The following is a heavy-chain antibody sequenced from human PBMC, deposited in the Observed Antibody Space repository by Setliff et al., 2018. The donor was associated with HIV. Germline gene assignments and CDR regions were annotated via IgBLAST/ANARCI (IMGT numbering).Heavy chain of an antibody. Sequence: PGGSLRLSCAASGFTFSNYAMSWVRQAPGKGLEWVAFIRYDGSNKYYADSVKGRFTISRDNSKNTLYLQMNSLRAEDTAVYYCAKDRVGAADYWGQGTLVTVSS. CDR2: IRYDGSNK. V-gene: IGHV3-30*02. CDR3: AKDRVGAADY. D-gene: IGHD1-26*01. CDR1: GFTFSNYA. J-gene: IGHJ4*02.